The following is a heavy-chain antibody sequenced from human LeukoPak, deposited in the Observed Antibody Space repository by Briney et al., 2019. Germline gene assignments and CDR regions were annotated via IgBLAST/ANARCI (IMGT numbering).Heavy chain of an antibody. V-gene: IGHV3-9*01. CDR1: GFTFDDYA. CDR2: ISWNSGNI. J-gene: IGHJ3*02. D-gene: IGHD1-20*01. Sequence: GRSLRLSCAASGFTFDDYAMHWVRQAPGKGLEWVSGISWNSGNIGYANSVKGRFTISRDNAKNSLYLQMNSLRAEDTAVYYCARDNSWNDDPGGAFDIWGQGTMVTVSS. CDR3: ARDNSWNDDPGGAFDI.